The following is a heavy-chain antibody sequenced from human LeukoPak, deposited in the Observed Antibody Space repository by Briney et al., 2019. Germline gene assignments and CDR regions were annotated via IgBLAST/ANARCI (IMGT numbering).Heavy chain of an antibody. CDR2: INPSGGST. CDR1: GYTFTGYY. Sequence: ASVKVSCKASGYTFTGYYMHWVRQAPGQGLEWMGIINPSGGSTSYAQKFQGRVTMTRDTSTSTVYMELSSLRSEDTAVYYCAREYRPYPDSSGYRRYYFDYWGQGTLVTVSS. CDR3: AREYRPYPDSSGYRRYYFDY. D-gene: IGHD3-22*01. V-gene: IGHV1-46*01. J-gene: IGHJ4*02.